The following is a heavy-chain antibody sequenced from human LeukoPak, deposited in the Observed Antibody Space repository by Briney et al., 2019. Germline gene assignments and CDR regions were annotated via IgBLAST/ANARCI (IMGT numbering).Heavy chain of an antibody. V-gene: IGHV5-51*01. Sequence: GASLQISCKGSGSRFSSYWIGWVRAMPGKGLGWMGIIYTGDSDTRYCPSFEGQVTISANKSIRTAYLKWNSMKASDTAMYYCARLSIVVPAANPRGWFDPWGQGTLVTVSS. J-gene: IGHJ5*02. CDR1: GSRFSSYW. CDR3: ARLSIVVPAANPRGWFDP. CDR2: IYTGDSDT. D-gene: IGHD2-2*01.